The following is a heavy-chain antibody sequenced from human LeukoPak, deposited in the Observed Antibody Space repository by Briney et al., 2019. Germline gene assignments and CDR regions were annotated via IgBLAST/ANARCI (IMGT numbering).Heavy chain of an antibody. J-gene: IGHJ4*02. D-gene: IGHD3-22*01. V-gene: IGHV3-48*01. Sequence: PGGSLRLSCAASGFTFTRYSVNWVRQAPGKGLEWVSYISSSSSTIYYADSVRGRFTISRDNAKNSLYLQMNSLRAEDTAVYYCARTDTSGYYGHMDYWGQGTLVTVSS. CDR2: ISSSSSTI. CDR1: GFTFTRYS. CDR3: ARTDTSGYYGHMDY.